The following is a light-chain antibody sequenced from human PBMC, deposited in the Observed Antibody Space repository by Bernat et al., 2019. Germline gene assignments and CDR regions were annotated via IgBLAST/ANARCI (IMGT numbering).Light chain of an antibody. Sequence: QSALTQPPSASGSPGQSVTISCTGTSSDVGGYNYVSWYQQHPGKAPKLMIYEVSKRPSRVPDRFSGSKSGNTASLTVAGLQAEDDADYYCSSYAGSNNFVFGTGTKVTVL. CDR2: EVS. CDR3: SSYAGSNNFV. V-gene: IGLV2-8*01. CDR1: SSDVGGYNY. J-gene: IGLJ1*01.